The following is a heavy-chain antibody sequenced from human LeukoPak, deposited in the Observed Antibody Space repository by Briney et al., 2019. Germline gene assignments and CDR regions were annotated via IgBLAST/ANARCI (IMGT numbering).Heavy chain of an antibody. J-gene: IGHJ4*02. CDR2: IYPGDSDT. V-gene: IGHV5-51*01. Sequence: GESLKISCKGSGYSFTSYWIGWVRQMPGKGLEWMGIIYPGDSDTRYGPSFQGQVTISADKSISTAYLQWSSLKASDTAMYYCARLSWGSSGWYSAYYFDYWGQGTLVTVSS. D-gene: IGHD6-19*01. CDR3: ARLSWGSSGWYSAYYFDY. CDR1: GYSFTSYW.